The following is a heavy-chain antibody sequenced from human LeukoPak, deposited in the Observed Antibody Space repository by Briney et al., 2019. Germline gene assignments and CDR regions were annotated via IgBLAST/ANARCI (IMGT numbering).Heavy chain of an antibody. CDR3: ARGRYYYDSSGYLYLPGLYYYYGMDV. D-gene: IGHD3-22*01. J-gene: IGHJ6*02. CDR1: GGSISSYY. V-gene: IGHV4-59*01. CDR2: IYYSGST. Sequence: SETRSLTCTVSGGSISSYYWSWIRQPPGKGLEWIGYIYYSGSTNYNPSLKSRVTISVDTSKNQFSLKLSSVTAADTAVYYCARGRYYYDSSGYLYLPGLYYYYGMDVWGQGTTVTVSS.